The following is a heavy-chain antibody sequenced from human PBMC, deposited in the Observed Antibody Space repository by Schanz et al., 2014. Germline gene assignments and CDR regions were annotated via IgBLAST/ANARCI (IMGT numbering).Heavy chain of an antibody. V-gene: IGHV1-46*01. CDR1: GYTFTRYY. D-gene: IGHD2-2*01. CDR2: INPSGGST. CDR3: ARVQRAAAAALDY. J-gene: IGHJ4*02. Sequence: QVQLVQSGAEVKKPGASVKVSCKSSGYTFTRYYIHWVRQAPGQGLEWMGIINPSGGSTTYAQKFQGRVTMTSEKSTSTVYMELSSLRSEDTAVYYCARVQRAAAAALDYWGQGTLVTVSS.